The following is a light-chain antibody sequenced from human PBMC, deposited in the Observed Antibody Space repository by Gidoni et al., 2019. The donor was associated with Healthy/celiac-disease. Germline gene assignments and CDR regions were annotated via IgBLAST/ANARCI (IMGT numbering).Light chain of an antibody. J-gene: IGKJ2*01. CDR2: AAS. CDR1: QGIRND. Sequence: SASVGDRVTITCRARQGIRNDLGWYQQKPGKAPKRLIYAASRLQSGVPSRFSGNGSGTEFTLTVSSLQPEDFETYYCLQHNSYPPYTFGQGTKLEIK. V-gene: IGKV1-17*01. CDR3: LQHNSYPPYT.